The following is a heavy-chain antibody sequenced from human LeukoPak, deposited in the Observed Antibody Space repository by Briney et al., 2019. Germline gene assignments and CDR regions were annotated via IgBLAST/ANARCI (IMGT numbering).Heavy chain of an antibody. Sequence: PGGSLRLSCAASGFTFSSYAMSWVRQAPGNGLECVSAISGSGGSTYCAYSVKGRFTISRDNTKNSLYLQMNSLRAEDTAVYYCAKSPPQIAAAGPSLWGTMVFDYWGQGTLVTVSS. J-gene: IGHJ4*02. CDR3: AKSPPQIAAAGPSLWGTMVFDY. V-gene: IGHV3-23*01. D-gene: IGHD6-13*01. CDR2: ISGSGGST. CDR1: GFTFSSYA.